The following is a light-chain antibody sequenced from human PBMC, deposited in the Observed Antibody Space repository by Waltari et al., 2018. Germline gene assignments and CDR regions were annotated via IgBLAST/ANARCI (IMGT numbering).Light chain of an antibody. CDR2: DAS. Sequence: EIVLTQSPATLSLSPGERATLSCRASQSVSSYLAWYQQQPGQAPRPLIYDASNRATGIPARFSGSGSGTDFTLTISSLEPEDFAVYYCQQRSNWPLFGGGTKVEIK. V-gene: IGKV3-11*01. J-gene: IGKJ4*01. CDR1: QSVSSY. CDR3: QQRSNWPL.